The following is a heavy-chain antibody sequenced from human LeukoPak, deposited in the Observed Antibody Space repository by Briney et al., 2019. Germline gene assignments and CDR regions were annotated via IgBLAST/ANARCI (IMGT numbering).Heavy chain of an antibody. CDR2: IGAGGTFT. Sequence: PGRSLRLSCAASGFTFGDYALSWVRQAPGKGLEWVSGIGAGGTFTYYADSVKGRFAISGDNAENSLYLQMNSLRAEDTAMYYCARGPEDSWGQGTLVTVSS. CDR3: ARGPEDS. J-gene: IGHJ4*02. V-gene: IGHV3-21*01. CDR1: GFTFGDYA.